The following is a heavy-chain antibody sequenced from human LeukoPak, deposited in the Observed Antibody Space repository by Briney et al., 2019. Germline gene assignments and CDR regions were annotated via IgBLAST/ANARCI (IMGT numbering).Heavy chain of an antibody. J-gene: IGHJ4*02. V-gene: IGHV1-18*01. CDR2: ISAYNGNT. Sequence: ASVKVSCKASGYTFTSYGISWVRQAPGQGLEWMGWISAYNGNTSYAQKLQGRVTMTTDTSTSTAYMELRSLRSDDTAVYYCARVESPDILTGYFLFDYWGQGTLVTVSS. CDR3: ARVESPDILTGYFLFDY. CDR1: GYTFTSYG. D-gene: IGHD3-9*01.